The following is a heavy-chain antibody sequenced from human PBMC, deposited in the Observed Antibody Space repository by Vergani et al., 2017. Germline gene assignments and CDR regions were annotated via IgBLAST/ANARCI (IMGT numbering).Heavy chain of an antibody. CDR2: ISWNSNSI. V-gene: IGHV3-9*02. Sequence: EVQLEESGGGLVLPGRSLRLSCVASGFTSAGYAIHWVRQAPGKGLEWVLGISWNSNSIGYADSVKGRFTISRDNAKNSLYLQMNSLRAEDTALYYCAKDLGTSCGGGWFDPWGQGTLVTVSS. D-gene: IGHD6-6*01. CDR3: AKDLGTSCGGGWFDP. J-gene: IGHJ5*02. CDR1: GFTSAGYA.